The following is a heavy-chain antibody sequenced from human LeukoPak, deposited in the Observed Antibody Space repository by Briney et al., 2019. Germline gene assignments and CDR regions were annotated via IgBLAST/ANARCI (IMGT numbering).Heavy chain of an antibody. J-gene: IGHJ4*02. CDR2: ISSSGSTI. Sequence: GGSLRLSCSASGFTFSSYDMHWVRQAPGKGLEWVSYISSSGSTIYYADSVKGRFTISRDNAKSSLYLQMNSLRAEDTAVYYCARGGGGAAAGTFDYWGQGTLVTVSS. D-gene: IGHD6-13*01. CDR3: ARGGGGAAAGTFDY. V-gene: IGHV3-48*03. CDR1: GFTFSSYD.